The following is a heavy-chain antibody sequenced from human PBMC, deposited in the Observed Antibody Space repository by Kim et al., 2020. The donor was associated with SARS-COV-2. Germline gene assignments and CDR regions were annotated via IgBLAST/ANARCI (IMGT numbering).Heavy chain of an antibody. CDR2: IWYVGSNK. V-gene: IGHV3-33*01. CDR3: AGAPSGYFDL. D-gene: IGHD3-10*01. CDR1: GFTFSSYG. Sequence: GGSLRLSCAASGFTFSSYGMHWVRQAPGKGLEWVAVIWYVGSNKYYADSVQGRFTISRDNSKNTLYLQMNSLRAEDTAVYYCAGAPSGYFDLWGRGTLVTVSS. J-gene: IGHJ2*01.